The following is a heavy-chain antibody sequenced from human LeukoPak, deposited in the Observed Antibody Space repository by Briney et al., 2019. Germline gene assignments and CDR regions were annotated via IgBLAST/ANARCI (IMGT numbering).Heavy chain of an antibody. CDR3: ARTTGTTFRWFDP. CDR2: IKLDGSEK. V-gene: IGHV3-7*01. J-gene: IGHJ5*02. Sequence: GGSLRLSCAASGFTFSSYWMSWVRQAPGKGLEWVANIKLDGSEKYYVDSVKGRFTISRDNAKNSLYLQVNSLRAEDTAVYYCARTTGTTFRWFDPWGQGTLVTVSS. D-gene: IGHD1-1*01. CDR1: GFTFSSYW.